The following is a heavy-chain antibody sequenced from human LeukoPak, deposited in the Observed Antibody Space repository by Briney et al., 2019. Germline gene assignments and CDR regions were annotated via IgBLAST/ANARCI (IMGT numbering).Heavy chain of an antibody. D-gene: IGHD5-24*01. CDR3: ATMTPTQLFDY. J-gene: IGHJ4*02. CDR1: GFTFSDYY. V-gene: IGHV3-11*04. Sequence: GGSLRLFCAASGFTFSDYYMSWIRQAPGKGLEWVSYISSSGSTIYYADSVKGRFTISRDNAKNSLYLQMNSLRAEDTAVYYCATMTPTQLFDYWGQGTLVTVSS. CDR2: ISSSGSTI.